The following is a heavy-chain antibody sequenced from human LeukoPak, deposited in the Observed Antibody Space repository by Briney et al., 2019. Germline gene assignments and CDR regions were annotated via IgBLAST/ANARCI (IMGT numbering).Heavy chain of an antibody. V-gene: IGHV4-61*10. J-gene: IGHJ5*02. CDR1: GGSITSGRYY. CDR2: INHSGST. CDR3: ARRITMVRGGRWFDP. D-gene: IGHD3-10*01. Sequence: PSETLSLTCTVSGGSITSGRYYWTWIRQPAGKGLEWIGEINHSGSTNYNPSLKSRVTISVDTSKNQFSLKLSSVTAADTAVYYCARRITMVRGGRWFDPWGQGTLVTVSS.